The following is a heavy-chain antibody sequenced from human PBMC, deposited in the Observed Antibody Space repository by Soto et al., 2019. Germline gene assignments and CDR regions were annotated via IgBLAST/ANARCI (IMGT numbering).Heavy chain of an antibody. CDR2: ISAYNGNT. D-gene: IGHD3-3*01. J-gene: IGHJ4*02. CDR3: ARGSIFGVVTLDFDY. CDR1: GYTFTSYG. Sequence: QVQLVQSGAEVKKPGASVKVSCKASGYTFTSYGISWVRQAPGQGLEWMGWISAYNGNTNYAQKLQGRVTMTTDTATSTAYTELRSLRSDDTAVYYGARGSIFGVVTLDFDYWGQGTLVTVSS. V-gene: IGHV1-18*01.